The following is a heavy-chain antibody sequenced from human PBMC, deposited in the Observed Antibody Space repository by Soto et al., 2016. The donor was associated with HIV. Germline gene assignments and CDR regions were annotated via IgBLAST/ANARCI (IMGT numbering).Heavy chain of an antibody. D-gene: IGHD2-21*02. V-gene: IGHV1-69*13. J-gene: IGHJ6*01. Sequence: QVQLVQSGAEVKKPGSSVKISCQASGGTLRNYGVEWVRQAPGQGLEWMGGFIPVFGTPNYAQRFQGRITITADRSTGAGYMELSSLTSDDTAIYYCARVGILQSLATAASGVVDV. CDR1: GGTLRNYG. CDR2: FIPVFGTP. CDR3: ARVGILQSLATAASGVVDV.